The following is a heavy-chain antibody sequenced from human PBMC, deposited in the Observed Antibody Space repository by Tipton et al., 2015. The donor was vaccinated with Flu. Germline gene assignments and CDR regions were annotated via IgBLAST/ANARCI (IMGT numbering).Heavy chain of an antibody. CDR2: LYSDGTT. J-gene: IGHJ4*02. CDR3: ARSESGYNEDPFDY. D-gene: IGHD5-24*01. Sequence: VQLVQSGGDLIQPGGSLRLSCAASGFTVSSNYMIWVRQVPGKGLEWVSVLYSDGTTYYTESVKGRFTISRNNSKKTLYLQMNSLRAEDTAMYYCARSESGYNEDPFDYWGQGTLVTVSS. CDR1: GFTVSSNY. V-gene: IGHV3-53*01.